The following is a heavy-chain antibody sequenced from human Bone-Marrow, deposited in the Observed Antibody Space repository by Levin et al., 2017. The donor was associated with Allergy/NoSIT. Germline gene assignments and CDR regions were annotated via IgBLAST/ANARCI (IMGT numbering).Heavy chain of an antibody. CDR3: AKDRTIIYSNYGFDFDF. J-gene: IGHJ4*02. D-gene: IGHD4-11*01. CDR1: GFTFDNYA. CDR2: ISGRGGTK. Sequence: GESLKISCEASGFTFDNYAMAWVRQVPGVGLEWVSGISGRGGTKDYADSVRGRFTISRDNSKNTVYLQMNSLRAEDTAVYYCAKDRTIIYSNYGFDFDFWGQGTLVTVSS. V-gene: IGHV3-23*01.